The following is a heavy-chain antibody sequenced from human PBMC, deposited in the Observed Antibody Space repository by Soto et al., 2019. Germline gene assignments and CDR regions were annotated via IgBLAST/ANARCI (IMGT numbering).Heavy chain of an antibody. D-gene: IGHD3-10*01. CDR3: ARGAYYGSGCYYGIRDYDYMDV. Sequence: QVQLQESGPGLVKPSQTLSLTCTVSGGSISSGGYYWSWIRQHPGKGLEWIGYIYYSGSTYYKPSLKSRVTMSVDTSKNLLSLKLSSVAAADTAVDYCARGAYYGSGCYYGIRDYDYMDVWVKGPTVTVSS. CDR2: IYYSGST. V-gene: IGHV4-31*03. CDR1: GGSISSGGYY. J-gene: IGHJ6*03.